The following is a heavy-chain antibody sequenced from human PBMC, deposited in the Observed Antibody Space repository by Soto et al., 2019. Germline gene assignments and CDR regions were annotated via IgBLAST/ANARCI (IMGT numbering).Heavy chain of an antibody. CDR3: ARDTREYYDFWSGYYHYGMDV. D-gene: IGHD3-3*01. J-gene: IGHJ6*02. V-gene: IGHV3-74*01. CDR1: GFTFSSYW. Sequence: GGSLRLSCAASGFTFSSYWMHWVRQAPGKGLVWVSRINSDGSSTSYADSVKGRFTTSRDNAKNTLYLQMNSLRAEDTAVYYCARDTREYYDFWSGYYHYGMDVWGQGTTVTVSS. CDR2: INSDGSST.